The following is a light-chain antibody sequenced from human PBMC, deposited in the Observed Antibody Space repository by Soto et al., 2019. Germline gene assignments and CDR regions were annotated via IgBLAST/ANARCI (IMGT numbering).Light chain of an antibody. CDR3: QQHNSYPAT. Sequence: DIQMTQSPSTLSASVGDRVTITCRASQCISTWLAWYQQKPGKAPKLLIYVASTLESGVPSRFSGTGSGTEFTLTISSLQPDDFATYYCQQHNSYPATFGQGTKVEIK. J-gene: IGKJ1*01. CDR1: QCISTW. CDR2: VAS. V-gene: IGKV1-5*03.